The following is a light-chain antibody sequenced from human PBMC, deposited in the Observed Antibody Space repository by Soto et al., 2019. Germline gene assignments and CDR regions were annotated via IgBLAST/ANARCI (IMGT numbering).Light chain of an antibody. CDR2: DVS. Sequence: QSALTPPASVYGSPGQSITISCTGSSSDVGEYDHVSWYQQHPGKAPKLIIYDVSNRPSGISNRFSGSKSGYTASLTIAGLQAEDEADYYCSSYRIITTLVFGTGTKVTVL. CDR3: SSYRIITTLV. V-gene: IGLV2-14*01. CDR1: SSDVGEYDH. J-gene: IGLJ1*01.